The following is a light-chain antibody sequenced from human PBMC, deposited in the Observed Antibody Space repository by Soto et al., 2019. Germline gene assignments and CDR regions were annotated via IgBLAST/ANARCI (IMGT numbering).Light chain of an antibody. CDR3: MQALQTPST. V-gene: IGKV2-28*01. CDR2: LGS. Sequence: DIVMTQSPLSLPVTPGEPASISCRSSQSLLHSNGYNYLDRYLQKPGQSPQLLIYLGSNRASGVPDRFSGSGSGTDFTLKISRVEAEDVGVYYCMQALQTPSTFGQGTKVDIK. J-gene: IGKJ1*01. CDR1: QSLLHSNGYNY.